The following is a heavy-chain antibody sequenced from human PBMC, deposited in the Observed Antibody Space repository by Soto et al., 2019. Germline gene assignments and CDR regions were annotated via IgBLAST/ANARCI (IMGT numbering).Heavy chain of an antibody. Sequence: SENLPDPCGGSGGMPRRSYWCGWRRQPPEKGLEWIGEISHSGSTNYNPSLKSRVTISVDKSKNQFSLKLSSVTAADTALYYCARAGNDYVFLSDY. V-gene: IGHV4-4*02. CDR2: ISHSGST. J-gene: IGHJ4*01. D-gene: IGHD3-16*01. CDR3: ARAGNDYVFLSDY. CDR1: GGMPRRSYW.